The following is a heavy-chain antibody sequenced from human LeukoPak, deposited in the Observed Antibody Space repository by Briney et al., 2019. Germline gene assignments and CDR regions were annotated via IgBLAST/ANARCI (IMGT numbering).Heavy chain of an antibody. CDR2: IYWNDDK. CDR1: GFSLSTSGVG. Sequence: SGPTLVKPTQTLTLTCTFSGFSLSTSGVGVGWIRQPPGKALEWLTLIYWNDDKRYSPSLKSRLTITKDTSKNQVVLTMTNMDPVDTATYYCAHSGYDILTGPGGFDYWGQGTLVTVSS. CDR3: AHSGYDILTGPGGFDY. J-gene: IGHJ4*02. V-gene: IGHV2-5*01. D-gene: IGHD3-9*01.